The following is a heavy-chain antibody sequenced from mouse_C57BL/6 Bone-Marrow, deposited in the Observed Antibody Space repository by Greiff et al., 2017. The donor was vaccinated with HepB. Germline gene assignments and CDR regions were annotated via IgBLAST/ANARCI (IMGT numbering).Heavy chain of an antibody. J-gene: IGHJ3*01. CDR3: ARTGRGFAY. V-gene: IGHV2-2*01. CDR1: GFSLTSYG. D-gene: IGHD4-1*01. CDR2: IWSGGST. Sequence: QVQLKQSGPGLVQPSQSLSIPCTVSGFSLTSYGVHWVRQSPGKGLEWLGVIWSGGSTDYNAAFISRLSISKDNSKSQVFFKMNSLQADDTAIYYCARTGRGFAYWGQGTLVTVSA.